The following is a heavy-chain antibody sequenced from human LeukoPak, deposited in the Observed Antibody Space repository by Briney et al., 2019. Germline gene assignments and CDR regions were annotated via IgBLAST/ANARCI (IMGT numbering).Heavy chain of an antibody. Sequence: SETLSLTCTVSGASFSSSTRYWGWIRQPPGKGLEWIGSIYYSGSTYYNPSLKSRVTMSVDTSKNQFSLKLSSVTAADTAVYYCARHAGGISATGTRPFDYWGQGTLVTVSS. CDR1: GASFSSSTRY. J-gene: IGHJ4*02. CDR3: ARHAGGISATGTRPFDY. CDR2: IYYSGST. D-gene: IGHD6-13*01. V-gene: IGHV4-39*01.